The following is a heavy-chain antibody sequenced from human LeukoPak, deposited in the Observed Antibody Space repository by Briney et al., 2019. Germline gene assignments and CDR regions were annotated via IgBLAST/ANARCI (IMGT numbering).Heavy chain of an antibody. Sequence: SQTLSLTCTVSGGSISRGSYYWSWIRQPAGKGLEWIGRIYTSGSTNYNPSLKSRVTISVDTSKNQFSLKLSSVTAADTAVYYCARARRSSMVRGGCVDWFDPWGQGTLVTVSS. J-gene: IGHJ5*02. D-gene: IGHD3-10*01. V-gene: IGHV4-61*02. CDR2: IYTSGST. CDR1: GGSISRGSYY. CDR3: ARARRSSMVRGGCVDWFDP.